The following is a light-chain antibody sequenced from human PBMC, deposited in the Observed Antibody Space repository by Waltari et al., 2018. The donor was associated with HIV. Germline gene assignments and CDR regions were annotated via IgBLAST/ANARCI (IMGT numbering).Light chain of an antibody. CDR3: HQYGTAPRT. J-gene: IGKJ1*01. V-gene: IGKV3-20*01. CDR2: PSF. CDR1: QRIRHNF. Sequence: ELVLTQSPGILSLSPGDIAIVSCRATQRIRHNFLAWFQQKPAPPPRLLIYPSFLRAAGVPDRLSGSGAGTDFTLSINKLEPEDFAVYYCHQYGTAPRTFGQGTKVEI.